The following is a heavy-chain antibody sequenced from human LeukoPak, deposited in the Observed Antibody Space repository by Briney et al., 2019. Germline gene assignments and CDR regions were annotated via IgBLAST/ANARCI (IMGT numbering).Heavy chain of an antibody. D-gene: IGHD5-24*01. CDR3: AKEEMGYFDY. Sequence: PGGSLRLSCAASGFTFSSFAMHWVRQAPGKGLEWVAFIRYDGSNKYYADSVQGRFTISRDNSKNTLYLQMNSLRAEDTAVYYCAKEEMGYFDYWGQGTLVTVSS. J-gene: IGHJ4*02. V-gene: IGHV3-30*02. CDR2: IRYDGSNK. CDR1: GFTFSSFA.